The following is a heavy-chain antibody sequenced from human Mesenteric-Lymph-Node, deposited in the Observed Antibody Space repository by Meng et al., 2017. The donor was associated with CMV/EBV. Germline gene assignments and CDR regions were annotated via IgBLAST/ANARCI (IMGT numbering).Heavy chain of an antibody. J-gene: IGHJ4*02. V-gene: IGHV3-30-3*01. D-gene: IGHD3-3*01. CDR1: GFTFSNYA. CDR2: ISYDGSNE. CDR3: ARDASYYDFWSAYYLY. Sequence: GESLKISCAASGFTFSNYAIHWVRQTPGKGLEWVAVISYDGSNEYYADSVKGRFTISRDNSNNTLYLQMNSLRVEDTAVYYCARDASYYDFWSAYYLYWGQGTLVTVSS.